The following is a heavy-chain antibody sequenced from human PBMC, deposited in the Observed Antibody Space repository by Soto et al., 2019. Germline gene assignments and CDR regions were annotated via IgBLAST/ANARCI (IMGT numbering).Heavy chain of an antibody. Sequence: SVKVSCKASGGTFSSYAISWVRQAPGQGLEWMGGIIPIFGTANYAQKFQGRVTITADESTSTAYMELSSLRSEDTAVYYCARTPPNYYDSSGYYDYWGQGTLVTVSS. CDR3: ARTPPNYYDSSGYYDY. J-gene: IGHJ4*02. CDR2: IIPIFGTA. CDR1: GGTFSSYA. D-gene: IGHD3-22*01. V-gene: IGHV1-69*13.